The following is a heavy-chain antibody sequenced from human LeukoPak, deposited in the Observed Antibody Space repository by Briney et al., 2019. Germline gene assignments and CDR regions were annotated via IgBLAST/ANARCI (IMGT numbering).Heavy chain of an antibody. CDR2: IKKDGSEK. D-gene: IGHD3-10*02. V-gene: IGHV3-7*01. CDR3: ASILWLYYYGRGGAFDI. Sequence: GGSLRLSCAASGFPFSVFWMSWVRQAPGKGREWVANIKKDGSEKYYVDAVEGRFTISRDNAKNSLYLQMSSLRAEDTGVYYCASILWLYYYGRGGAFDIWGQGTMVTVSS. J-gene: IGHJ3*02. CDR1: GFPFSVFW.